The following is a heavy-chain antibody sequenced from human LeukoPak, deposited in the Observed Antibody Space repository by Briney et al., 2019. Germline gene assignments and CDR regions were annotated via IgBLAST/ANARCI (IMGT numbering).Heavy chain of an antibody. CDR1: GFTFSSYA. J-gene: IGHJ4*02. D-gene: IGHD6-19*01. CDR2: ISDSGGST. Sequence: PGGSLRLSCAASGFTFSSYAMSWVRQAPGKGLEWVSVISDSGGSTYYADSVKGRFTISRDNSKNTLYLQMNSLRAEDTAVYYCAKDYSSGYYYFDYWGQGTLVTVSS. V-gene: IGHV3-23*01. CDR3: AKDYSSGYYYFDY.